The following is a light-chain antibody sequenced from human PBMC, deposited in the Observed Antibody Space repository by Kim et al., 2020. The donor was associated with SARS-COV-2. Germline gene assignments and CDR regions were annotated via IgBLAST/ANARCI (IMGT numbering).Light chain of an antibody. CDR2: QNN. CDR1: ELGNKN. CDR3: QAWDSRTEWV. Sequence: VSPGQTASITCSGNELGNKNVCWYQQKPGQSPVLVIYQNNKRPSGIPERFSGSNSGNTATLTISGTQAMDEAEYYCQAWDSRTEWVFGGGTQLTVL. V-gene: IGLV3-1*01. J-gene: IGLJ3*02.